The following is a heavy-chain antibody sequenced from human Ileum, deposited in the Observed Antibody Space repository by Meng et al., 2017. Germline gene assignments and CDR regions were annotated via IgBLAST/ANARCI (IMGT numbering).Heavy chain of an antibody. CDR3: ARWTYHYDF. CDR2: ISGNGAAK. V-gene: IGHV3-23*01. CDR1: GFTFADYA. Sequence: QLLESWGGLLLPGRPLRLSCTGSGFTFADYAINWVRQALGKGLEWVSAISGNGAAKLYADSAKGRFTISRDNSKNSIYMEMYTLRVEDTAIYYCARWTYHYDFWGQGTLVTVSS. D-gene: IGHD2-2*02. J-gene: IGHJ4*02.